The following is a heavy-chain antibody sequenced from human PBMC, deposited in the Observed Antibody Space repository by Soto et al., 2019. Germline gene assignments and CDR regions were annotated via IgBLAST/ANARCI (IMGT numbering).Heavy chain of an antibody. CDR3: AKRGDVYNPVKYYFDY. J-gene: IGHJ4*02. D-gene: IGHD1-1*01. V-gene: IGHV3-23*01. Sequence: ESGGGLVQPGGSLRLSCAASGFTFSSYAMSWVRQAPGKGLEWVSGLSGSGSTTFFADSVKGRFTISRDNSKNTLYLQMDSLRAEDTAMYYCAKRGDVYNPVKYYFDYWGQGTLVTVSS. CDR2: LSGSGSTT. CDR1: GFTFSSYA.